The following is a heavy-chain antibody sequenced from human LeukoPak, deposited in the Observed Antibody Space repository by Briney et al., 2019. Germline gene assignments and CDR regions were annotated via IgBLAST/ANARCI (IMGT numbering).Heavy chain of an antibody. CDR1: GFTFSSYS. V-gene: IGHV3-21*01. D-gene: IGHD1-26*01. CDR3: ARDQDSGSYSGFDY. J-gene: IGHJ4*02. Sequence: PGGSLRLSCAASGFTFSSYSMNWVRQAPGKGLEWVSSISSSSSYIYYADSVKGRFTISRDNAKNSLYLQMNSLRAEDTAVYYCARDQDSGSYSGFDYWGQGTLVTVSS. CDR2: ISSSSSYI.